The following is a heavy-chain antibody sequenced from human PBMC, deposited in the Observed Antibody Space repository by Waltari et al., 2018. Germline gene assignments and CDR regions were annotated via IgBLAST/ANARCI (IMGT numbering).Heavy chain of an antibody. D-gene: IGHD3-22*01. V-gene: IGHV4-34*01. J-gene: IGHJ4*02. Sequence: QVQLQQWGAGLLKPSETLSLTCAVYGGSFSGYYCSWIRQPPGKGLEWCGEINHSGSTNYNPSLKSRVIISVDTSKNPFSLKLSSVTAEDTDVYYCASRPYYYDSGGYYCLDYRGQGTLVTDSS. CDR1: GGSFSGYY. CDR3: ASRPYYYDSGGYYCLDY. CDR2: INHSGST.